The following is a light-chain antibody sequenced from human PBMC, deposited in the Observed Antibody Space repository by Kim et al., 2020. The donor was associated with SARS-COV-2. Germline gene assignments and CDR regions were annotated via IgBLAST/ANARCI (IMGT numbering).Light chain of an antibody. Sequence: DIQMTQSPSTLSAYVGDRVTITCRASQSISNYLAWYQQKPGKAPNLLIHTVSSLESGVPSRFSGSGSGTEFTLTISSLQPDDFATYYCQQYSTYSTFGQGTKVDI. CDR3: QQYSTYST. V-gene: IGKV1-5*03. J-gene: IGKJ1*01. CDR1: QSISNY. CDR2: TVS.